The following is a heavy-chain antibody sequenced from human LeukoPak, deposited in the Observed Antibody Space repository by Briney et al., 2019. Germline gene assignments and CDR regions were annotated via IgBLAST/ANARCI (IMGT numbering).Heavy chain of an antibody. CDR3: ARLTGETIPRNWYFDL. Sequence: GGSLRLSCAASGFTVSSNYMSWVRQAPGKGLGWVSVIYSGGNTYYADSVKGRFTISRDNAKNSLYLQMNSLRAEDTAVYYCARLTGETIPRNWYFDLWGRGTLVTVSS. V-gene: IGHV3-66*04. CDR2: IYSGGNT. D-gene: IGHD7-27*01. J-gene: IGHJ2*01. CDR1: GFTVSSNY.